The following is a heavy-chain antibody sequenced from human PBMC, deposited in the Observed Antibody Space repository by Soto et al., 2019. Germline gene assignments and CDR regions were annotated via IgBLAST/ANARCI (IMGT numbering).Heavy chain of an antibody. D-gene: IGHD3-3*01. CDR1: GGSISSYY. J-gene: IGHJ5*02. V-gene: IGHV4-59*01. CDR3: ARAYYDFWSGYYSGPSHGWFDP. CDR2: IYYSGST. Sequence: SETLSLTCTVSGGSISSYYWSWIRQPPGKGLEWIGYIYYSGSTNYNPSLKSRVTISVDTSKNQFSLKLSSVTAADTAVYYCARAYYDFWSGYYSGPSHGWFDPWGQGTLVTVSS.